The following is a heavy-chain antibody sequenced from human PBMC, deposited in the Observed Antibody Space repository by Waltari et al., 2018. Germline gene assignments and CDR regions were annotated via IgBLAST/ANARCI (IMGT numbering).Heavy chain of an antibody. J-gene: IGHJ4*02. D-gene: IGHD2-15*01. CDR3: ARGDATPPYYYFHS. CDR2: IIPILGAT. CDR1: GDTFSLYA. Sequence: QVHLAQSGAEVGKPGSSVKVSCKASGDTFSLYAMAWVRQAPGQGLEWMGGIIPILGATNYAQKFQGRVTITADESTSTAYMELSSLRSEDTALYFCARGDATPPYYYFHSWGQGTLVTVSS. V-gene: IGHV1-69*11.